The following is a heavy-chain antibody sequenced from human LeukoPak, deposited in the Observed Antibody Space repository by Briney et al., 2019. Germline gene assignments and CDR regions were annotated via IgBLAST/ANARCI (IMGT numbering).Heavy chain of an antibody. J-gene: IGHJ2*01. CDR2: ISGSGGST. V-gene: IGHV3-23*01. D-gene: IGHD1-1*01. CDR3: AKDASNYFWYFDL. Sequence: PGRSLRLSCAASGFTFSSYGMHWVRQAPGKGLEWVSAISGSGGSTYYADSVKGRFTISRDNSKNTLYLQMSSLRAEDTAVYYCAKDASNYFWYFDLWGRGTLVTVSS. CDR1: GFTFSSYG.